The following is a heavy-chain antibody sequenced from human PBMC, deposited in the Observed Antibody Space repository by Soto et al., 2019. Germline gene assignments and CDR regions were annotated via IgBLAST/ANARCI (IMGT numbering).Heavy chain of an antibody. D-gene: IGHD3-10*01. CDR2: IYSGGYT. V-gene: IGHV3-53*01. CDR1: GFTVSNNY. CDR3: ASNRGGGGY. Sequence: EVQLVESGGGLIQPGGSLRLSCAVSGFTVSNNYMSWVRQAPGKGLEGVSVIYSGGYTAYGDSVKGRFTISRDNSKNTLYLKINSLRTEDRALYYGASNRGGGGYWGQGTLVTVSS. J-gene: IGHJ4*02.